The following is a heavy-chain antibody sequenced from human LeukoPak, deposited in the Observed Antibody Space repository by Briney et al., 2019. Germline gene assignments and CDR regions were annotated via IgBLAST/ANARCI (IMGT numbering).Heavy chain of an antibody. V-gene: IGHV4-4*07. J-gene: IGHJ4*02. CDR3: ARVDVGRFGVVIIDY. CDR2: IYSSGST. D-gene: IGHD3-3*01. CDR1: GGSISSYY. Sequence: SETLSLTCTVSGGSISSYYWSWIRRPAGKGLEWIGRIYSSGSTNYNPSLKSRVTMSVDMSKNQFSLKLSSVTAADTAVYYCARVDVGRFGVVIIDYWGQGILVTVSS.